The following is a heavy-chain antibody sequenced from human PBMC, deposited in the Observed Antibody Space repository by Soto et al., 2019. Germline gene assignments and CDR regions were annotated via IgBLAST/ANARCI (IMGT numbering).Heavy chain of an antibody. CDR2: ISYDGSNK. Sequence: QVQLVESGGGVVQPGRSLRLSCAASGFTFSSYGMHWVRQAPGKGLEWVAVISYDGSNKYYADSVKGRFTISRDNSKHTLYLLMHRRSAEDTAVYYCAKDGGYSSSWYVRVYNRFDALGQGTLVTVSS. V-gene: IGHV3-30*18. J-gene: IGHJ5*02. CDR3: AKDGGYSSSWYVRVYNRFDA. CDR1: GFTFSSYG. D-gene: IGHD6-13*01.